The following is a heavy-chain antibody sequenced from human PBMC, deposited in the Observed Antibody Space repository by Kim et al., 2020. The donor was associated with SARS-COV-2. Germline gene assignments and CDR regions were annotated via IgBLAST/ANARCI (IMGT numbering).Heavy chain of an antibody. Sequence: NPSLKSRVTISVDTSKNQFSLKLSSVTAADTAVYYCARLGSNQDVTLFDYWGQGTLVTVSS. V-gene: IGHV4-4*09. CDR3: ARLGSNQDVTLFDY. J-gene: IGHJ4*02. D-gene: IGHD2-21*02.